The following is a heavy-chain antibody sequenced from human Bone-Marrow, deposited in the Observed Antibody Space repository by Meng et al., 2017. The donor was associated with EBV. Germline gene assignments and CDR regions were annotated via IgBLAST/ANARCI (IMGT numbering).Heavy chain of an antibody. Sequence: VQLVESGGGVVQAGLSLRLSCAASGFTFSSYAMHWVRQAPGRGLEWVTVISYDGGNKYYADSVKGRFTISRDNSENTLYLQMNSLRPEDTAVYYCARDPQGSSGYRHFDYWGQGTLVTVSS. D-gene: IGHD3-22*01. V-gene: IGHV3-30-3*01. CDR1: GFTFSSYA. J-gene: IGHJ4*02. CDR2: ISYDGGNK. CDR3: ARDPQGSSGYRHFDY.